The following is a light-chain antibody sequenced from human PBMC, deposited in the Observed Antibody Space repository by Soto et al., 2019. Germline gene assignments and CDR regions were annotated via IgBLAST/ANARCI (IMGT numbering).Light chain of an antibody. CDR1: SSNIGAGYD. CDR2: NTI. CDR3: QSYDRSLSGWV. J-gene: IGLJ3*02. Sequence: QSVLTQPPSVSGAPGQRVTISCTGNSSNIGAGYDVQWYQQVPGTAPKLLISNTINRPSGVPDRFSGSRSDTSASLAITGIQADDEADYYCQSYDRSLSGWVFGGGTKLTVL. V-gene: IGLV1-40*01.